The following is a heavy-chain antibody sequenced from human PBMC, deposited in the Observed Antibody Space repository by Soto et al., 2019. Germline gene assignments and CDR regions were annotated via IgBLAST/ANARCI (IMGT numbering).Heavy chain of an antibody. D-gene: IGHD3-16*02. V-gene: IGHV3-7*01. CDR2: IKQDGSEK. J-gene: IGHJ3*02. CDR3: ARDGDYDYVWGSYRLPDDAFDI. CDR1: GFTFSSYW. Sequence: PGGSLRLSCAASGFTFSSYWMSWVRQAPGKGLEWVANIKQDGSEKYYVDSVKGRFTISRDNAKNSLYLQMNSLRAEDTAVYYCARDGDYDYVWGSYRLPDDAFDIWGQGTMVTVSS.